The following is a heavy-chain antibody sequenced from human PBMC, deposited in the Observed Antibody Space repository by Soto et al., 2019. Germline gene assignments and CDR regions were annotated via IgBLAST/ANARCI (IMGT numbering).Heavy chain of an antibody. CDR2: IFYSGST. D-gene: IGHD3-22*01. CDR1: CASVSSYY. CDR3: AKSGDSSGYYYGDDY. V-gene: IGHV4-59*02. J-gene: IGHJ4*02. Sequence: PSETLSLTCTVSCASVSSYYWSWIRQPPGKGLQWIGNIFYSGSTTHYNPSLKSRVTISVDTSNNQFSLKLSSVTAADTAVYYCAKSGDSSGYYYGDDYWGQGTLVTVSS.